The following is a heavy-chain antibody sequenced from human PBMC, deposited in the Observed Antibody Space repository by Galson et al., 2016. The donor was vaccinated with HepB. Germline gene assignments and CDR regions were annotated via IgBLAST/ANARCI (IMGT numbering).Heavy chain of an antibody. Sequence: ATLSLTCTVSGGSLNNNDYYWGWIRQPPGKGLEWIGSKFYSGSTHYNPSLKSRLTMSVDTSRNQFSLNLSSVTAAETAVYYCARQGHNYNTPFFDYWGPGMLVSVSS. J-gene: IGHJ4*02. CDR3: ARQGHNYNTPFFDY. D-gene: IGHD3-22*01. V-gene: IGHV4-39*01. CDR2: KFYSGST. CDR1: GGSLNNNDYY.